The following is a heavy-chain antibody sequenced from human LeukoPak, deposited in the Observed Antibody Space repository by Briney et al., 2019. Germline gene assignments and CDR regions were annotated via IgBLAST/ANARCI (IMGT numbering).Heavy chain of an antibody. D-gene: IGHD3-9*01. J-gene: IGHJ4*02. Sequence: PGGSLRLSCAASGFTFSSYPLHWVRQAPGRGLEWVTLISYDGSKIYYADSVKGRFTISRDNSKNTLYLQMNSLRAEDTAVYYCAKGPSDYDILTGLTPPIPLDYWGQGTLVTVSS. CDR1: GFTFSSYP. CDR2: ISYDGSKI. V-gene: IGHV3-30-3*01. CDR3: AKGPSDYDILTGLTPPIPLDY.